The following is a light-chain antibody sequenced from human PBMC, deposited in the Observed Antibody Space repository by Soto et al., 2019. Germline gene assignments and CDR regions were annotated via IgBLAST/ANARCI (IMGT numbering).Light chain of an antibody. J-gene: IGKJ2*01. V-gene: IGKV3-11*01. Sequence: EIVLTQSPATLSLSPGERATLSCRASQSVSSYLAWYQQKPGQAPRLLIYEASNRATGSPARFSGSGSVTDFALTINSLEPEDFAVYYCQQRSNWPPMYTFGQGTKLEIK. CDR1: QSVSSY. CDR3: QQRSNWPPMYT. CDR2: EAS.